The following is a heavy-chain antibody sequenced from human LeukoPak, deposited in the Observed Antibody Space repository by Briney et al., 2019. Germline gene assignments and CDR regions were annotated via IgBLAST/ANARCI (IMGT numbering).Heavy chain of an antibody. D-gene: IGHD5-18*01. J-gene: IGHJ4*02. CDR3: ARSPATIPAMVRPTPTSTIDY. CDR1: GFTFSSYS. Sequence: PGGSLRLSCAASGFTFSSYSMNWVRQAPGKGLEWVSSISSSSSYIYYADSVKGRFTITRDNAKNPLYLQMNSLRAEDTAVYYCARSPATIPAMVRPTPTSTIDYWGQGTLVTVSS. CDR2: ISSSSSYI. V-gene: IGHV3-21*01.